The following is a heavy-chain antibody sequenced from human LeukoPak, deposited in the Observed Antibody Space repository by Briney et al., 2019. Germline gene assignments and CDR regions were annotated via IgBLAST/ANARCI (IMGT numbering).Heavy chain of an antibody. Sequence: PSETLSLTCTVSGGSIGSYYWSWIRQPAGKGLEWIGRIHSSTSKNYNPSIKSRVTMSLDTSENQFSLKVDSVTAADTAIYYCAREAVDYGSGSLDYWGQGTLAAVSS. CDR3: AREAVDYGSGSLDY. CDR1: GGSIGSYY. CDR2: IHSSTSK. D-gene: IGHD3-10*01. V-gene: IGHV4-4*07. J-gene: IGHJ4*02.